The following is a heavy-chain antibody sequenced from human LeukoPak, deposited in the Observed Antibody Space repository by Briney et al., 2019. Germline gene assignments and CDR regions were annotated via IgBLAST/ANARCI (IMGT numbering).Heavy chain of an antibody. CDR3: ARQRREGYSSGWYVY. Sequence: GESLKISCKGSGYSFTSYWIGWVRQMPGKGLEWKGIIYPGDSDTRYSPSFQGQVTISADKSISTAYLQWSSLKASDTAMYYCARQRREGYSSGWYVYWGQGTLVTVSS. CDR2: IYPGDSDT. CDR1: GYSFTSYW. J-gene: IGHJ4*02. D-gene: IGHD6-19*01. V-gene: IGHV5-51*01.